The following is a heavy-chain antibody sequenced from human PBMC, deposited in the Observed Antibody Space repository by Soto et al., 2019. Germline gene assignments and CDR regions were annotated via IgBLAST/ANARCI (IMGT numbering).Heavy chain of an antibody. CDR1: GFTFSSYA. V-gene: IGHV3-23*01. CDR3: AKDRVAMVRGVRTFDY. J-gene: IGHJ4*02. D-gene: IGHD3-10*01. CDR2: ISGSGGST. Sequence: GGSLRLSCAASGFTFSSYAMSWVRQAPGKGLEWVSAISGSGGSTYYADSVKGRFTISRDNSKNTLYLQMNSLRAEDTAVYYCAKDRVAMVRGVRTFDYWGQGTLVTVSS.